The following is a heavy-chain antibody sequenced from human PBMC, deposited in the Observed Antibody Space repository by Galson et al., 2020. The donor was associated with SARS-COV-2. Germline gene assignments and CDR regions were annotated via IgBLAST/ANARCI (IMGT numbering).Heavy chain of an antibody. CDR2: ISWNSGSI. D-gene: IGHD6-19*01. V-gene: IGHV3-9*01. CDR3: AKDIRSGSSGWYANRLDY. CDR1: GFTFDDYA. Sequence: SLKISCAASGFTFDDYAMHWVRQAPGKGLEWVSGISWNSGSIGYADSVKGRFTISRDNAKNSLYLQMNSLRAEDTALYYCAKDIRSGSSGWYANRLDYWGQGTLVTVSS. J-gene: IGHJ4*02.